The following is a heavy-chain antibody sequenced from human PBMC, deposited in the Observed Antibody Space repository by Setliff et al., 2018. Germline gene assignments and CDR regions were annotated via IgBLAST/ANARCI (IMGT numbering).Heavy chain of an antibody. D-gene: IGHD6-19*01. CDR3: ARPSAGWSKPFDV. V-gene: IGHV5-51*01. CDR1: GYSFSISW. J-gene: IGHJ3*01. CDR2: IWPGDSLI. Sequence: PGESLKISCKDSGYSFSISWIGWVRQLPGKGLDWMGLIWPGDSLIKYSPSFQGQVTTSADKSISTAYLQWSSLKASDIAIYYCARPSAGWSKPFDVWGQGTMVTVSS.